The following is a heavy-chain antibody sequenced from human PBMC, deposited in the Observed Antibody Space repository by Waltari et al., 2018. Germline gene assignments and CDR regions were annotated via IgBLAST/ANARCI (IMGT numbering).Heavy chain of an antibody. CDR1: GITFTTCA. CDR3: ATPFYNWDDPLHS. CDR2: ISVSEGT. D-gene: IGHD1-20*01. V-gene: IGHV3-23*01. Sequence: EVQLLESGGDLVQPGGSLRLSCAASGITFTTCAINWFRLAPGTGGGGVSAISVSEGTDYADSVRGRFTISRDTSKNTVYRQMNGLRAEDTAVYYCATPFYNWDDPLHSWGQGTLVTVSS. J-gene: IGHJ4*02.